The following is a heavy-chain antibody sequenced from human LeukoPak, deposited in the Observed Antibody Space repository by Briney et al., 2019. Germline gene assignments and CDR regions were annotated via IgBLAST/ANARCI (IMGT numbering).Heavy chain of an antibody. CDR1: GYSFSSYW. D-gene: IGHD1-7*01. Sequence: GESLKIYCKGSGYSFSSYWIAWVRQMPGEGLEWMGIIHPDNSDTRYSPSSQGQVTISADKSIRTAYLQWSSLKASDSAMYYCARREGITGTTKWFDPWGQGTLVTVSS. J-gene: IGHJ5*02. CDR2: IHPDNSDT. V-gene: IGHV5-51*01. CDR3: ARREGITGTTKWFDP.